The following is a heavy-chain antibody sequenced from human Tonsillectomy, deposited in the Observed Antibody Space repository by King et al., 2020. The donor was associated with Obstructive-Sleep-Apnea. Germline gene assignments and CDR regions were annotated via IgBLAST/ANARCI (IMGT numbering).Heavy chain of an antibody. CDR3: AKLAYDSSGYYYIDY. J-gene: IGHJ4*02. CDR1: GFIFSNYG. Sequence: VQLVESGGGVVQPGGSLRLSCAASGFIFSNYGMHWVRQAPGKGLEWVAFIRYDGSNKYYVDSVKGRFTISRDNTKNTLYLQMNSLRAEDTAVYYCAKLAYDSSGYYYIDYWGQGTLVTVSS. D-gene: IGHD3-22*01. CDR2: IRYDGSNK. V-gene: IGHV3-30*02.